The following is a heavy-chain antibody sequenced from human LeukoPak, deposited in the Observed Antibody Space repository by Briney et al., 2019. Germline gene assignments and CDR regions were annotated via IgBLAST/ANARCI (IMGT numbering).Heavy chain of an antibody. V-gene: IGHV3-48*03. Sequence: GGSLRLSCAASAFSFSTYDMNWVRQAPGKGLEWVSYISSSGSAIYYADSVKGRFTISRGNAKNSLYLQMNSLRAEDTAVYYCARDRIAVAATETSFDYWGQGTLVTVSS. CDR3: ARDRIAVAATETSFDY. CDR1: AFSFSTYD. D-gene: IGHD6-19*01. J-gene: IGHJ4*02. CDR2: ISSSGSAI.